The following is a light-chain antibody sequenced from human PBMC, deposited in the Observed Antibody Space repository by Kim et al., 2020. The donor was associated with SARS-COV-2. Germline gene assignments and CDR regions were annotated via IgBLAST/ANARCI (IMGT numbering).Light chain of an antibody. Sequence: GSAGQTASITCSGDKLGDKYACWYQQKPGQSPVLVIYQDTKRPSGIPERFSGSNSGNTATLTISGTQAMDEADYYCQAWDTSTVVFGGGTQLTVL. CDR1: KLGDKY. J-gene: IGLJ2*01. CDR2: QDT. V-gene: IGLV3-1*01. CDR3: QAWDTSTVV.